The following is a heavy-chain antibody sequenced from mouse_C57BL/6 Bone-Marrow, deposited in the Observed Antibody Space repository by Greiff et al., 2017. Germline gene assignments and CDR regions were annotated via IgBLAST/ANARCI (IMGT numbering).Heavy chain of an antibody. D-gene: IGHD1-1*01. J-gene: IGHJ2*01. CDR3: ARGTVVATEDY. CDR2: IYPGDGDT. V-gene: IGHV1-82*01. CDR1: GYAFSSSW. Sequence: VQLQQSGPELVKPGASVKISCKASGYAFSSSWMNWVKQRPGKGLEWIGRIYPGDGDTNYNGKFKGKATLTADKSSSTAYMQLSSLTSEDSAVYFCARGTVVATEDYWGQGTTLTVSS.